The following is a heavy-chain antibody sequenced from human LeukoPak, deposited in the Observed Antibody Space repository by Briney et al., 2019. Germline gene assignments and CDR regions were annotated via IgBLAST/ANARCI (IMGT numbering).Heavy chain of an antibody. V-gene: IGHV4-59*01. D-gene: IGHD3-10*01. Sequence: SETLSLTCTVSGGSISSYYWSWLRQPPGKGLEWIGYIYYSGSTNYNPSLKSRVTISVDTSKNQFSLKLSSVTAADTAVYYCARGGYYGSGSSIDAFDIWGQGTMVTVSS. J-gene: IGHJ3*02. CDR2: IYYSGST. CDR1: GGSISSYY. CDR3: ARGGYYGSGSSIDAFDI.